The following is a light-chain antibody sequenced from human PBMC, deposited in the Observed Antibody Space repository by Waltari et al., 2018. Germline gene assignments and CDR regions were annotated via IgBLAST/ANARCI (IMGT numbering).Light chain of an antibody. V-gene: IGKV4-1*01. Sequence: DIVMTQSPDSLAVSLGEGATVNCKSSQTVFYSSTNNNYLAWYQQKPGQPPKLLLYWASTRESGVPDRFSGSGSETDFTLTISSLQAEDVAVYYCHQYYSTPPTFGQGTKLEI. J-gene: IGKJ2*01. CDR2: WAS. CDR3: HQYYSTPPT. CDR1: QTVFYSSTNNNY.